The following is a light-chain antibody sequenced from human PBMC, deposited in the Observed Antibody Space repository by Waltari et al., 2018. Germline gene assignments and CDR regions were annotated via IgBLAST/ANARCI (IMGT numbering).Light chain of an antibody. CDR1: QIVLYSSNNKNY. Sequence: IVMTQSPDSLAVSLGERATINCKSSQIVLYSSNNKNYLAWYHQKPGQPPKLLIYWASTRESGVPDRFSGSGSGTDFTLTISSLQAEDVAVYYCQQYYSTPFFGPGTKVDIK. J-gene: IGKJ3*01. CDR2: WAS. CDR3: QQYYSTPF. V-gene: IGKV4-1*01.